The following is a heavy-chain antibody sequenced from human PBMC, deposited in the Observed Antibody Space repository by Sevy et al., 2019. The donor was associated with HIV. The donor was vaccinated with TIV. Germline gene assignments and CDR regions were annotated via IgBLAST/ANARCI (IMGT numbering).Heavy chain of an antibody. J-gene: IGHJ4*02. V-gene: IGHV1-2*02. CDR3: AREAGSTYYGLLDY. CDR2: FNPLSGGT. D-gene: IGHD1-26*01. Sequence: ASVKVSCKTFGYTFTDNYIHWVRQAPGQGLEWMGGFNPLSGGTKSAQQFQGRVTMTRDTSISTAYMEVSRLTFDDTAVYYCAREAGSTYYGLLDYWGQGSLVTVSS. CDR1: GYTFTDNY.